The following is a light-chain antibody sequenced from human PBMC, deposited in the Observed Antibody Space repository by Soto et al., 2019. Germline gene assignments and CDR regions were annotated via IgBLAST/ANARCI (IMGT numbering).Light chain of an antibody. Sequence: QSALTQPPSASGSPGQSVTISCTGTSSDVGGYNYVSWYQQHPGKAPKLMIYEVSKRPSGVPDRFSGSKSGNTASLTVSGLQAEDEADYYCSSYAGSNHFVFGTGTQLPVL. J-gene: IGLJ1*01. CDR3: SSYAGSNHFV. CDR2: EVS. CDR1: SSDVGGYNY. V-gene: IGLV2-8*01.